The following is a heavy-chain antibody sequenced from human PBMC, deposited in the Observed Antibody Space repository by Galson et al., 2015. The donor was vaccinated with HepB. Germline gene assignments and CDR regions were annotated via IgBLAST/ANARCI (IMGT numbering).Heavy chain of an antibody. D-gene: IGHD1-14*01. CDR2: ISAYNGNT. Sequence: SVKVSCKASGYTFTSYGISWVRQAPGQGLEWMGWISAYNGNTNYAQKLQGRVTMTTDTSTSTAYMELRSLRSDDTAVYYCARDNNRWLPYYFDYWGQGTLVTVSS. CDR3: ARDNNRWLPYYFDY. J-gene: IGHJ4*02. V-gene: IGHV1-18*01. CDR1: GYTFTSYG.